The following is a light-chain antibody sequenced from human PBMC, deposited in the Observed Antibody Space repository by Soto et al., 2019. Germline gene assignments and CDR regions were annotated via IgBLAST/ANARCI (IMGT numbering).Light chain of an antibody. CDR2: EVS. CDR3: ASYGGNNNLL. J-gene: IGLJ2*01. CDR1: STDVGGYNY. V-gene: IGLV2-8*01. Sequence: QSALTQPPSASGSPGQSVTISCTGTSTDVGGYNYVSWYQQHPGKAPKLMVFEVSRRPSGVPDRFSGSKFGNTASLTVSGLQAADEADYYCASYGGNNNLLFGGGTK.